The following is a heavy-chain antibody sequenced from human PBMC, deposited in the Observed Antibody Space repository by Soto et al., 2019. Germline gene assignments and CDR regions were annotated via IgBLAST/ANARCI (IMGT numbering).Heavy chain of an antibody. J-gene: IGHJ4*02. V-gene: IGHV1-18*01. CDR1: GYTFTNYA. CDR2: ISAYNGNT. CDR3: ARDLAAAGPFDY. D-gene: IGHD6-13*01. Sequence: QVQLVQSGAEVKKPGASVKVSCKASGYTFTNYAFSWVRQAPGQGLEWMGWISAYNGNTNYPQKLQGRVTMTTDTATSTAYLELRSLRSDDTAVYFCARDLAAAGPFDYWGQGTLVTVSS.